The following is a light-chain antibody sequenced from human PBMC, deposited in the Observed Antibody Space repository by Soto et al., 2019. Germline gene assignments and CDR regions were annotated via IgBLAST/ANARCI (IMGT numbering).Light chain of an antibody. CDR3: SSFTSSSTWV. CDR1: SSDVGGYNS. V-gene: IGLV2-14*01. J-gene: IGLJ3*02. Sequence: QSVLTQPASVSGSPGQSITISCTGTSSDVGGYNSVSWYQHHPGEAPNLMIYEVTNRPSGVSNRFSGSKSGNTASLTISGLQAEDEAAYYCSSFTSSSTWVFGGGTKLTVL. CDR2: EVT.